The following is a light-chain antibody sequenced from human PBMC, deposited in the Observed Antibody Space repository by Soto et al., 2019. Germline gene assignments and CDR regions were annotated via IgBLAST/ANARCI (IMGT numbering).Light chain of an antibody. Sequence: QSVLTQPPSVSGAPGQRVTISCTWSSSNIGAGYDVHWYQQLPGTAPKLLIYGNSNRPSGVPDRFSGSKSGTSASLAITGLQAEDEADYYCQSYDSSLSGLVFGGGTKVTVL. CDR1: SSNIGAGYD. CDR2: GNS. V-gene: IGLV1-40*01. CDR3: QSYDSSLSGLV. J-gene: IGLJ2*01.